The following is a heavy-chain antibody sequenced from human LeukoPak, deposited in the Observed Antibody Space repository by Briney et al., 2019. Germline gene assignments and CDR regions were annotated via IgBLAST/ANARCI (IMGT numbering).Heavy chain of an antibody. V-gene: IGHV4-38-2*02. D-gene: IGHD2-21*02. Sequence: SETLSLTCTVSGYSISNDYYWGWIRQPPGKGLEWIGSIYHSGSTYYNPSLKSRVTISVDTSKNQFSLKLSSVTAADTAVYYCARSLYSFYCGGDCYPGNYWGQGTLVTVSS. CDR1: GYSISNDYY. CDR2: IYHSGST. J-gene: IGHJ4*02. CDR3: ARSLYSFYCGGDCYPGNY.